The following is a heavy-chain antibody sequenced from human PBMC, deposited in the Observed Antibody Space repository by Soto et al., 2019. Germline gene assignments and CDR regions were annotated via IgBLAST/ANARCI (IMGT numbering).Heavy chain of an antibody. V-gene: IGHV1-69*12. Sequence: QVQLVQSGAEVKKPGSSVKVSCKASGGTFSSYAISWVRQAPGQGLEWMGGIIPIFGTANYAQNFQGRVTITADESTSTAYMELSSLRSEGTAVYYCARDASDWDTAYQFDPWGQGTLVTVSS. D-gene: IGHD5-18*01. CDR2: IIPIFGTA. J-gene: IGHJ5*02. CDR1: GGTFSSYA. CDR3: ARDASDWDTAYQFDP.